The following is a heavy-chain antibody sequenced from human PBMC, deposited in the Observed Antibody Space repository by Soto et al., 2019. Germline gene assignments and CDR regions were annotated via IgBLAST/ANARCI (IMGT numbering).Heavy chain of an antibody. J-gene: IGHJ4*02. D-gene: IGHD6-13*01. Sequence: SETLSLTCNVSGVSISIEHYHWTWIRQSPGKDLEWIGYIHYTGSMQYNPSLRSRLTMSVDTSKNQFTLQLTSVTAADTAVYYCATSYGNAWYTYWGQGTQVTVSS. CDR2: IHYTGSM. V-gene: IGHV4-30-4*01. CDR1: GVSISIEHYH. CDR3: ATSYGNAWYTY.